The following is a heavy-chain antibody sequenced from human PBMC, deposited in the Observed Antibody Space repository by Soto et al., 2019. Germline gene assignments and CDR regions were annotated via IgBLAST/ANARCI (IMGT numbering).Heavy chain of an antibody. J-gene: IGHJ6*02. CDR3: ARADGSGGYVMDV. CDR2: IYYSGST. CDR1: GGSISSGGYY. V-gene: IGHV4-31*03. D-gene: IGHD3-10*01. Sequence: QVQLQETGPGLVKPSQTLSLTCTVSGGSISSGGYYWSWIRQHPGKGLEWIGYIYYSGSTYYNPSLKSRVTISVDTSNTQFSLKLSSVPAADTAVYYCARADGSGGYVMDVWGQGTTVTVSS.